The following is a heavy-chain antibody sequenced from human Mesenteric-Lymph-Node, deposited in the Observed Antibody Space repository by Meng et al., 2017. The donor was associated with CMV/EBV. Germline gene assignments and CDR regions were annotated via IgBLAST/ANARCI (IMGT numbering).Heavy chain of an antibody. V-gene: IGHV3-48*04. CDR3: ASLVGATPDPYYGMDV. D-gene: IGHD1-26*01. Sequence: GESLKISCAASGFTFSSYSMNWVRQAPGKGLEWVSYISSSGSTIYYADSVKGRFTISRDNAKDSLYLQMISLRAEDTAVYYCASLVGATPDPYYGMDVWGQGTTVTVSS. J-gene: IGHJ6*02. CDR1: GFTFSSYS. CDR2: ISSSGSTI.